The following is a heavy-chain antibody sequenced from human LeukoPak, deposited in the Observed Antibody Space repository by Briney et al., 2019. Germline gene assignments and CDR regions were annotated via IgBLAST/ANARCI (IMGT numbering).Heavy chain of an antibody. Sequence: WVKVSCKASGGTFSSYAISWVRQAPGQGLEWMGGIIPIFGTANYAQKFQGRVTITADESTSTAYMELSSLRSEDTAVYYCATSGRDIVVVPAAILYGMDVWGQGTTVAVSS. CDR2: IIPIFGTA. D-gene: IGHD2-2*01. J-gene: IGHJ6*02. V-gene: IGHV1-69*01. CDR3: ATSGRDIVVVPAAILYGMDV. CDR1: GGTFSSYA.